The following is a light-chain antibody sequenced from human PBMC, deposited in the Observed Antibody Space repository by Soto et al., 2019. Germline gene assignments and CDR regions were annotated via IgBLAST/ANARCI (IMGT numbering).Light chain of an antibody. CDR1: RSDRITY. CDR2: GAS. Sequence: EIVLTQSPGTLSLSPGERATLSCRTSRSDRITYLAWYQQKPGQAPRLLIYGASSRATGIPDRFSGSGSGTDFTLTISRLEPEDFAVYYCQQYGASPPVYAFGQGTKLEIK. V-gene: IGKV3-20*01. CDR3: QQYGASPPVYA. J-gene: IGKJ2*01.